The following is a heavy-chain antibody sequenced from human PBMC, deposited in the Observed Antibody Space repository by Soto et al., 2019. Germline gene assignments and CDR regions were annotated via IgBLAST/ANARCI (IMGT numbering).Heavy chain of an antibody. Sequence: QVHLVQSGAEVKKPGASVKVSCKGSGYAFTTYGITWVRQDPGQGLEWMGWISAHNGNTNYAQKLQGRVTVTRDTSTSTAYMELRRLRSDDTAVYYCARGRYGEYWGQGALVTVSS. J-gene: IGHJ4*02. CDR3: ARGRYGEY. CDR2: ISAHNGNT. V-gene: IGHV1-18*01. D-gene: IGHD3-10*01. CDR1: GYAFTTYG.